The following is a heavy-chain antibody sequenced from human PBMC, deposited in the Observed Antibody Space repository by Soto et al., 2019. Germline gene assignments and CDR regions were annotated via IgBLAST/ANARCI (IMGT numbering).Heavy chain of an antibody. D-gene: IGHD2-21*02. Sequence: QVQLVESGGGVVQPGTSLTLSCEASGFDFSNFVMHWVRQAPGKGLECVAVIWHDASHEYYGDSVQGRFTISRDNSKHWLYLQWNSLRAEDTAVYYCAREGGDEWIDYYYYGMDVWGHGTTVTVSS. CDR3: AREGGDEWIDYYYYGMDV. J-gene: IGHJ6*02. CDR1: GFDFSNFV. V-gene: IGHV3-33*01. CDR2: IWHDASHE.